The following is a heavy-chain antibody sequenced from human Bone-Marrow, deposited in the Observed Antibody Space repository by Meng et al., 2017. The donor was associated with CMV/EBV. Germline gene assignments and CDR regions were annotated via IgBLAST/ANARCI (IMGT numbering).Heavy chain of an antibody. Sequence: GESLKISCAASGFTFSSYYMHWVRQAPGQGLEWMGIINPSGGSTSYAQKFQGRVTMTRDTSTSTVYMELSSLRSEDTAVYYCARDHDWPVITAPYGMDVWGQGTTVTVSS. CDR3: ARDHDWPVITAPYGMDV. V-gene: IGHV1-46*01. J-gene: IGHJ6*02. CDR1: GFTFSSYY. D-gene: IGHD3-22*01. CDR2: INPSGGST.